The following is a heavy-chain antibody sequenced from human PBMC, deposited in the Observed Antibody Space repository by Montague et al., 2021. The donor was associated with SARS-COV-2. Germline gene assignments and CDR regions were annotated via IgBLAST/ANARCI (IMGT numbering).Heavy chain of an antibody. V-gene: IGHV3-9*01. CDR3: AKLSIYGSGSYDKGDAFDI. CDR2: ISWNSGSI. Sequence: SLRLSCAASGFTFDDYAMHWVRQAPGKGLEWVSGISWNSGSIGYADSVKGRFTIPRDNAKNSLYLQMNSLRAEDTALYYCAKLSIYGSGSYDKGDAFDIWGQGTMVTVSS. J-gene: IGHJ3*02. D-gene: IGHD3-10*01. CDR1: GFTFDDYA.